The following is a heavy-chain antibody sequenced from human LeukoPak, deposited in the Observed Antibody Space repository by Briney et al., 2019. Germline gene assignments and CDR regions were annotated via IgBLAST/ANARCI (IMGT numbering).Heavy chain of an antibody. V-gene: IGHV1-46*01. CDR3: ARDAHDLLSGYM. Sequence: ASVKVSCKASGYTFTSYYMHWVRQAPGQGLEWMGVINPSGGSTSYAQKFQGRVTMTRDTSTSTGYMELRSLRSDDTAVYYCARDAHDLLSGYMWGQGTLVTVSS. D-gene: IGHD3-3*01. CDR1: GYTFTSYY. J-gene: IGHJ4*02. CDR2: INPSGGST.